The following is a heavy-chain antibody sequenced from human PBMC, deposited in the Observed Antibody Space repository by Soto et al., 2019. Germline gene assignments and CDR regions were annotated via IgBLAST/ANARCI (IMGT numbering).Heavy chain of an antibody. J-gene: IGHJ4*02. CDR1: GFTFTDDY. Sequence: QVQLVESGGGLVKPGGSLRLSCAASGFTFTDDYMTWVRQAPGKGLEWISYISGSCGTINYADSVKGRFTISRDNAKTSLYLQMNTLRAEDSALYYCARGYSAIEYWGQGTPVTVSS. V-gene: IGHV3-11*01. D-gene: IGHD2-21*01. CDR3: ARGYSAIEY. CDR2: ISGSCGTI.